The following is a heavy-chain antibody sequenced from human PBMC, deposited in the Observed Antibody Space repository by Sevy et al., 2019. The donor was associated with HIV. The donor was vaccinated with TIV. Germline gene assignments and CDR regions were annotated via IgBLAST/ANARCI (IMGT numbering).Heavy chain of an antibody. Sequence: GGSLRLSCAASGFTFSSYAMSWVRQAPGKGLEWVSAISGSGGSTYYADSVKGRFTISRDNSKNPLYLQMNSLRAEDTAVYYCAKDRGGVWGSYRYLDYWGQGTLVTVSS. CDR3: AKDRGGVWGSYRYLDY. V-gene: IGHV3-23*01. J-gene: IGHJ4*02. CDR2: ISGSGGST. CDR1: GFTFSSYA. D-gene: IGHD3-16*02.